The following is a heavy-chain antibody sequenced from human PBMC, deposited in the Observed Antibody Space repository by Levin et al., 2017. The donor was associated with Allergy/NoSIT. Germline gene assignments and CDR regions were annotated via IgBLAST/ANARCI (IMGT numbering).Heavy chain of an antibody. J-gene: IGHJ3*02. D-gene: IGHD3-10*01. CDR1: GGSISSGGYY. CDR2: IYYSGST. CDR3: AREREGFGVRGLDAFDI. Sequence: SETLSLTCTVSGGSISSGGYYWSWIRQHPGKGLEWIGYIYYSGSTYYNPSLKSRVTISVDTSKNQFSLKLSSVTAADTAVYYCAREREGFGVRGLDAFDIWGQGTMVTVSS. V-gene: IGHV4-31*03.